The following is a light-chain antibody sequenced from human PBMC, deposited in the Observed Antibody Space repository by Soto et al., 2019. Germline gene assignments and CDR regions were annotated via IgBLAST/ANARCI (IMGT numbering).Light chain of an antibody. V-gene: IGKV3D-15*01. J-gene: IGKJ5*01. CDR3: QEYNNWPPKIT. CDR2: GAS. CDR1: QSVSSN. Sequence: EIVMTQSPATLSVSPGERATLSCRASQSVSSNLAWYQQKPGQAPKLLIYGASIRATGIPARFSGSGSGTEFTLTISSLQSEDLAVEYCQEYNNWPPKITFGQGTRLEIK.